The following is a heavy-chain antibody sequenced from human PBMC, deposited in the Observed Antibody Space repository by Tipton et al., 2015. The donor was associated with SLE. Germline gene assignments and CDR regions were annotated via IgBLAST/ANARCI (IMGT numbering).Heavy chain of an antibody. J-gene: IGHJ4*02. CDR1: GGSISSGSYY. V-gene: IGHV4-39*07. CDR2: IYYSGST. D-gene: IGHD1-26*01. CDR3: ARGGIVGARN. Sequence: TLSLTCTVSGGSISSGSYYWGWIRQPPGKGLEWIGSIYYSGSTYYNPSLKSRVTISVDTSKNQFSLKLSSVTAADTAVYYCARGGIVGARNWGQGTLVTVSS.